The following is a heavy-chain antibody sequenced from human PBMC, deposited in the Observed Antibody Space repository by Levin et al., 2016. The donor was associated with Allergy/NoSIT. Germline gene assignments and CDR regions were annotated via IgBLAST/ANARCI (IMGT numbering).Heavy chain of an antibody. CDR3: ARERGGGYFDL. Sequence: WIRQPPGKGLEWVSYITSSSRYTNYADSVKSRFTISRDDAKNSLYLRMNSLRVEDTAVYYCARERGGGYFDLWGRGTLVTVSS. D-gene: IGHD3-16*01. V-gene: IGHV3-11*05. J-gene: IGHJ2*01. CDR2: ITSSSRYT.